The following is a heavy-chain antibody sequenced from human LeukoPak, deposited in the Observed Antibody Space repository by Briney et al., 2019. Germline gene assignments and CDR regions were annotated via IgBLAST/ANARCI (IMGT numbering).Heavy chain of an antibody. J-gene: IGHJ4*02. CDR3: ARGVRFLEWQTYYFDY. V-gene: IGHV1-8*01. Sequence: ASVKVSCKASGYTFTSYDINWVRQATGQGLEWMGWMNPNSGSTGYAQKFQGRVTMTRNTSISTAYMELSSLRSEDTAVYYCARGVRFLEWQTYYFDYWGQGTLVTVSS. D-gene: IGHD3-3*01. CDR2: MNPNSGST. CDR1: GYTFTSYD.